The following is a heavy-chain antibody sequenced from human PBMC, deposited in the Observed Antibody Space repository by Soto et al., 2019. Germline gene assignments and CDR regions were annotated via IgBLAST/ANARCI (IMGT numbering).Heavy chain of an antibody. CDR2: ISYDGSNK. CDR3: AKSIYSYGSLPLYYYGMDV. V-gene: IGHV3-30*18. D-gene: IGHD5-18*01. J-gene: IGHJ6*02. Sequence: GGCLSLSCAPSAVTFSSYFIHWVRQAPDKGLEWVAVISYDGSNKYYAGSVKGRFTISRDNSKNTPYLQINSLRAEDTAVYYCAKSIYSYGSLPLYYYGMDVWGQGTTVTVSS. CDR1: AVTFSSYF.